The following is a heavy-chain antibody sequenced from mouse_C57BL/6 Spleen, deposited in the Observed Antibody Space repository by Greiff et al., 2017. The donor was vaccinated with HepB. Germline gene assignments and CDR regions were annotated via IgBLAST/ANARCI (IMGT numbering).Heavy chain of an antibody. CDR2: IHPNSGST. CDR1: GYTFTSYW. CDR3: ARSVITTVVGGYFDV. Sequence: QVQLKQPGAELVKPGASVKLSCKASGYTFTSYWMHWVKQRPGQGLEWIGMIHPNSGSTNYNEKFKSKATLTVDKSSSTAYMQLSSLTSEDSAVYYCARSVITTVVGGYFDVWGTGTTVTVSS. D-gene: IGHD1-1*01. V-gene: IGHV1-64*01. J-gene: IGHJ1*03.